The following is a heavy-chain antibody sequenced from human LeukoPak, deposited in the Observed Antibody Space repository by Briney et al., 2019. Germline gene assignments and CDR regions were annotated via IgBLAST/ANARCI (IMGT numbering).Heavy chain of an antibody. CDR2: ISYDGSNK. V-gene: IGHV3-30-3*02. Sequence: GGSLRLSCAASGFTFSSYAMHWVRQAPGKGLEGVAVISYDGSNKYYADSVKGRFTISRDNSKNTLYLQMNSLRPEDTAVYYCAKNRLRVPAAMGWFDPWGQGTLVTVSS. CDR1: GFTFSSYA. D-gene: IGHD2-2*01. CDR3: AKNRLRVPAAMGWFDP. J-gene: IGHJ5*02.